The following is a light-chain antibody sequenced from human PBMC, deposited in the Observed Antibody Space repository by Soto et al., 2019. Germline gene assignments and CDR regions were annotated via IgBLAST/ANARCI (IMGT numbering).Light chain of an antibody. V-gene: IGKV1-27*01. J-gene: IGKJ4*01. CDR2: ATS. CDR3: QKYNSAPLT. Sequence: DVQMTQSPSSLSAFVGDRVTITCRASQGIAPYLAWFQQKPGKVPKLLIYATSTLQSGVPSRFSGSGSGTDFTLTINGLQPEDVGTYYCQKYNSAPLTFGGGTKVDIK. CDR1: QGIAPY.